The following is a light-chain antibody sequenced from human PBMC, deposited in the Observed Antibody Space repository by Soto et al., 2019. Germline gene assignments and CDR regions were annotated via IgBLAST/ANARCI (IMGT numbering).Light chain of an antibody. Sequence: DIQMTQSPSSLSASVGDRVTITCRASQGISNYLAWYQQKPGKVPKLLMYAASTLQSGVPSRFSGSGSGTDFTLTISSLQPEDGTTYYCQKYNSAPQTFGQGTKVDIK. V-gene: IGKV1-27*01. J-gene: IGKJ1*01. CDR1: QGISNY. CDR2: AAS. CDR3: QKYNSAPQT.